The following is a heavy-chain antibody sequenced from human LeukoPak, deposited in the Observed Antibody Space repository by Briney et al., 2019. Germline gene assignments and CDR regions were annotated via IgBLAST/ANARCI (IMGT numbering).Heavy chain of an antibody. CDR3: AKGRGAFDI. D-gene: IGHD3-10*01. CDR2: ISNDGSNK. CDR1: GFTFSSYG. Sequence: GGSLRLSCVASGFTFSSYGTHWVRQAPGKGLEWVAVISNDGSNKYYADSVKGRFTISRDNSKNTLYLQMNSLRAEDTAVYYCAKGRGAFDIWGQGTMVTVSS. J-gene: IGHJ3*02. V-gene: IGHV3-30*18.